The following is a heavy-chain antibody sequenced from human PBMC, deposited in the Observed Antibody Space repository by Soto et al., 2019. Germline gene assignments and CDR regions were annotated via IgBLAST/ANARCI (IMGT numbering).Heavy chain of an antibody. CDR2: INHSGST. CDR1: GGSFSGYY. J-gene: IGHJ5*02. D-gene: IGHD4-17*01. V-gene: IGHV4-34*01. Sequence: SLTCAVYGGSFSGYYWSWIRQPPGKGLEWIGEINHSGSTNYNPSLKSRVTISVDTSKHQFSLKLSSVTAADTAVYYCARGGRYNWFDPWGQGTLVTVT. CDR3: ARGGRYNWFDP.